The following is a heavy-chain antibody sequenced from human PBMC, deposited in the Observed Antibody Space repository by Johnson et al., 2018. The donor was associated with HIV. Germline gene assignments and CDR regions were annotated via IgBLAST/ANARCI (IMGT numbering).Heavy chain of an antibody. CDR3: ARDKYCSGGSCYLDAFDI. V-gene: IGHV3-7*01. CDR1: GFTFSSYW. D-gene: IGHD2-15*01. Sequence: VQLVESGGGLVQPGGSLRLSCVASGFTFSSYWMTWVRQAPGKGLEWVANIKQDGNEKYSVDSVKGRFTISRDNAKNSLYLQMNSLRVEDTAVYYCARDKYCSGGSCYLDAFDIWGQGTMVIVSS. CDR2: IKQDGNEK. J-gene: IGHJ3*02.